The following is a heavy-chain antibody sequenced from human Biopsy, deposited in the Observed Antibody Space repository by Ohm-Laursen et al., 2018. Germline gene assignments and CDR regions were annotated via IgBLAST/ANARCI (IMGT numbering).Heavy chain of an antibody. CDR1: GGSISSDY. V-gene: IGHV4-59*08. D-gene: IGHD3-16*01. J-gene: IGHJ4*02. Sequence: SETLSLTCTVSGGSISSDYWSWIRQTPGKGLEWIGYIYYTGSTNYSPSLESRFIMSVDTSKNQFSLRLSSVTAADTAVYYCARRDYRNGFKFDFWGQGTLVTVSS. CDR3: ARRDYRNGFKFDF. CDR2: IYYTGST.